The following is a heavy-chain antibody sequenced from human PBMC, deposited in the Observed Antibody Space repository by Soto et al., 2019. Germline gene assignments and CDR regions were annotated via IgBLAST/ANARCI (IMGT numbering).Heavy chain of an antibody. D-gene: IGHD6-19*01. Sequence: QVQLVQSGAEVKKPGASVRVSCKASGYTFTDFYIHWVRQAPGQGFEWMGWIHPNNGRTKYAQKFQGSVTMTRDTSISTAFMEVNSLKSDDTAAYFCAREADASGGFLSWGQGTLVTVSS. V-gene: IGHV1-2*02. J-gene: IGHJ5*01. CDR3: AREADASGGFLS. CDR2: IHPNNGRT. CDR1: GYTFTDFY.